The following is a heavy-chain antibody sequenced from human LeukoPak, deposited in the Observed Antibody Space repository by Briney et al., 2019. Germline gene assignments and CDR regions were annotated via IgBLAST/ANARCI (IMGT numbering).Heavy chain of an antibody. V-gene: IGHV4-39*01. Sequence: SETLCLTCTVSGGSMSTDGLFWGWVRQPPGKSLEWIGNIYHGSTYYNPSLVSRVTISVDSSKSQFSLKVSSLSAADTAVYFCAATTATAPRLFDSWGQGTLVTVSS. CDR3: AATTATAPRLFDS. CDR1: GGSMSTDGLF. CDR2: IYHGST. D-gene: IGHD1-1*01. J-gene: IGHJ4*02.